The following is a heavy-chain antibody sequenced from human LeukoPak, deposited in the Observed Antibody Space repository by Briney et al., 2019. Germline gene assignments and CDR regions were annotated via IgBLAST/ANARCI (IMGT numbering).Heavy chain of an antibody. J-gene: IGHJ3*02. CDR3: AGPSLYDSSGPHDAFDI. Sequence: SQTLSLTCTVSGGSISSGSYYWSWIRQPPGKGLEWIGYIYYSGSTNYNPSLKSRVTISVDTSKNQFSLKLSSVTAADTAVYYCAGPSLYDSSGPHDAFDIWGQGTMVTVSS. V-gene: IGHV4-61*01. CDR1: GGSISSGSYY. D-gene: IGHD3-22*01. CDR2: IYYSGST.